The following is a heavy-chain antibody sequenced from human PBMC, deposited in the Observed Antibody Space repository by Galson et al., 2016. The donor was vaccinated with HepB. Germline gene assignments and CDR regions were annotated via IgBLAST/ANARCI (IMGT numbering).Heavy chain of an antibody. CDR3: AHGVAYDYDSATTQAFDS. D-gene: IGHD3-16*01. CDR1: GFSLSTGGEG. V-gene: IGHV2-5*02. Sequence: PALVKPTQTLTLTCTFSGFSLSTGGEGVGWIRQPPGKALEWLSLIYWDDDKRYSPSLKSRLTIAKDTSKNQVVLTMTNMDPVDTATYYCAHGVAYDYDSATTQAFDSWGQGTLVTVSS. J-gene: IGHJ4*02. CDR2: IYWDDDK.